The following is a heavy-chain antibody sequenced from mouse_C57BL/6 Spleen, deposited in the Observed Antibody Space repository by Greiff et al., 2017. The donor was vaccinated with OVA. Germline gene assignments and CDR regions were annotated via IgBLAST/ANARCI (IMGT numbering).Heavy chain of an antibody. J-gene: IGHJ3*01. V-gene: IGHV5-17*01. Sequence: EVMLVESGGGLVKPGGSLKLSCAASGFTFSDYGMHWVRQAPEKGLEWVAYISSGSSTIYYADTVKGRFTITRDNAKNTLFLQMTSLRSEDTAMYYCAKAEDYDAWFAYWGQGTLVTVSA. CDR3: AKAEDYDAWFAY. D-gene: IGHD2-4*01. CDR1: GFTFSDYG. CDR2: ISSGSSTI.